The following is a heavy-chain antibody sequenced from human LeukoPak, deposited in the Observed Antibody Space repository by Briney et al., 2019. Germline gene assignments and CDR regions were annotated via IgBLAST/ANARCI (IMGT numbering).Heavy chain of an antibody. D-gene: IGHD3-16*01. CDR1: GVSISSYY. J-gene: IGHJ4*02. CDR2: IYYSGST. Sequence: SETLSLTCTVSGVSISSYYWSWLRQPPGKGLEWIGHIYYSGSTTYNPSLKSRVTISVDTSKNQFSLNLSSVTAADTAVYYCTRGFGSPDYWGQGTLVTVSS. V-gene: IGHV4-59*01. CDR3: TRGFGSPDY.